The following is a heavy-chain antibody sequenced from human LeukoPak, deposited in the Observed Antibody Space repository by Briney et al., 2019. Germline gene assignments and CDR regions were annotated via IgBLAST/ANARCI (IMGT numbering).Heavy chain of an antibody. J-gene: IGHJ4*02. Sequence: SETLSLTCAVYGGXFSGYYCSWIRQPPGKGLEWIGEINHSGSTNYNPSLKSRVTISVDTSKNQFSLKLSSVTAADTAVYYCARDRVGATRKFDYWGQGTLVTVSS. V-gene: IGHV4-34*01. CDR3: ARDRVGATRKFDY. D-gene: IGHD1-26*01. CDR1: GGXFSGYY. CDR2: INHSGST.